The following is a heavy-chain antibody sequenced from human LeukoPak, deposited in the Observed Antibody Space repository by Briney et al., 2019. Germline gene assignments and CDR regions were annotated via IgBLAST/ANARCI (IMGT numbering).Heavy chain of an antibody. V-gene: IGHV3-21*01. J-gene: IGHJ5*02. Sequence: PGGSLRLSYAASGFTFSSYSMNWVRQAPGKGLEWVSSISSSSSYIYYADSVKGRFTISRDNAKNSLYLQMNSLRAEDTAVYYCARDSRLIAAAGTAWFDPWGQGTLVTVSS. CDR3: ARDSRLIAAAGTAWFDP. CDR1: GFTFSSYS. CDR2: ISSSSSYI. D-gene: IGHD6-13*01.